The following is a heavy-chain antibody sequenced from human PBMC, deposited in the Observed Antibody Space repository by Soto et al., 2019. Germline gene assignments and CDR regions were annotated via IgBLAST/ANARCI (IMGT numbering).Heavy chain of an antibody. V-gene: IGHV4-34*01. CDR3: ARGRTLAFFLRVLTGAFDI. D-gene: IGHD3-3*01. J-gene: IGHJ3*02. Sequence: QVQLQQWGAGLLKPSESLSLTCAVYGGSFSGYHWSWIRQPPGKGLEWIGEINHSRSTNYNPSLNGRVTTSVDPSKHPFSLKLSPVTAADTALYYCARGRTLAFFLRVLTGAFDIWDQGTMVTVSS. CDR2: INHSRST. CDR1: GGSFSGYH.